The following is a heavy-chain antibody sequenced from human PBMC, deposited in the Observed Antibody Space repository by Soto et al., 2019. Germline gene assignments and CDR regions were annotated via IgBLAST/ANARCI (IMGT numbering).Heavy chain of an antibody. Sequence: SGRVSVKAACYTFTGYGISWVRQAPGQGLEWMGWISAYNGNTNYAQKLQGRVTMTTDTSTSTAYMELRSLRSDDTAVYYCARYGDLDYWGQGPPVTVSS. CDR3: ARYGDLDY. CDR2: ISAYNGNT. CDR1: CYTFTGYG. J-gene: IGHJ4*02. V-gene: IGHV1-18*01. D-gene: IGHD4-17*01.